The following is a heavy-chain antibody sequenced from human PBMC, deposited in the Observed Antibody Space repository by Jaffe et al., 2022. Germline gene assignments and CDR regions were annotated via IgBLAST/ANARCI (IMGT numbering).Heavy chain of an antibody. CDR1: GGSISSSNW. Sequence: QVQLQESGPGLVKPSGTLSLTCAVSGGSISSSNWWSWIRQPPGKGLEWIGEIYHSGSTNYNPSLKSRVTISVDKSKNQFSLKLSSVTAADTAVYYCARNGPSLLWFGESLYYYYYYYYMDVWGKGTTVTVSS. V-gene: IGHV4-4*02. D-gene: IGHD3-10*01. CDR3: ARNGPSLLWFGESLYYYYYYYYMDV. J-gene: IGHJ6*03. CDR2: IYHSGST.